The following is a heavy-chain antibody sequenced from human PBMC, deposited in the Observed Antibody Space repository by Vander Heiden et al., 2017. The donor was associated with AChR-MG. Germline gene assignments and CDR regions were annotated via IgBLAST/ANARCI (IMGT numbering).Heavy chain of an antibody. CDR1: GFTFSGYS. CDR2: ISSSGSTI. CDR3: ARTLAERIRVTTDAFDI. J-gene: IGHJ3*02. D-gene: IGHD5-18*01. V-gene: IGHV3-48*02. Sequence: EVQLVESGGGLVQPGGSLRFSCAASGFTFSGYSLNWVRQAPGMGLEWVSYISSSGSTIYYADSVKGRFTISRDNAKNSLHLQMNSLGDEDTAVYYCARTLAERIRVTTDAFDIWGQGTMVTVSS.